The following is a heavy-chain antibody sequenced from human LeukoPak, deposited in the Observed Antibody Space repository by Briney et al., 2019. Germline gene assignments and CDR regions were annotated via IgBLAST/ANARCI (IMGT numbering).Heavy chain of an antibody. Sequence: GGSLRLSCAASGFTFSSYGMHWVRQAPGKGLEWVAVISYDGSNKYYADSVKGRFTISRDNSKNTLYLQMNSLRAEDTAVYYCAGLYGSGSYYHLDYWGQGTLVTVSS. D-gene: IGHD3-10*01. CDR2: ISYDGSNK. CDR3: AGLYGSGSYYHLDY. V-gene: IGHV3-30*19. CDR1: GFTFSSYG. J-gene: IGHJ4*02.